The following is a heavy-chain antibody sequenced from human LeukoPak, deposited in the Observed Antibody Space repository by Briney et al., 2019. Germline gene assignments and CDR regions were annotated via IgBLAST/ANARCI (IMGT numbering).Heavy chain of an antibody. D-gene: IGHD3-9*01. CDR3: ARDGHWLRYFDY. Sequence: GGSLRLSCAASGFTFSSYSMNWVRQAPGKGLEWVSSISSSSSYIYYADSVKGRFTISRDNAKNSLYLQMNSLRAEDTAVYYCARDGHWLRYFDYWAQGTLVTVSS. CDR1: GFTFSSYS. J-gene: IGHJ4*02. CDR2: ISSSSSYI. V-gene: IGHV3-21*01.